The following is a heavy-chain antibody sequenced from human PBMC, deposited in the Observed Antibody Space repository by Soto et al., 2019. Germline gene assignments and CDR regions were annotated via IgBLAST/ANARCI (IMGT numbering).Heavy chain of an antibody. Sequence: SQTLSLTCAVYGGSFSGYYWSWIHQPPGKGLEWIGEINHSGSTNYNPSLKSRVTISVDTSKNQFSLKLYSVTAADTAVYYCASRDGYIGYFDYWGQGTLVTVSS. D-gene: IGHD5-12*01. CDR2: INHSGST. V-gene: IGHV4-34*01. CDR3: ASRDGYIGYFDY. J-gene: IGHJ4*02. CDR1: GGSFSGYY.